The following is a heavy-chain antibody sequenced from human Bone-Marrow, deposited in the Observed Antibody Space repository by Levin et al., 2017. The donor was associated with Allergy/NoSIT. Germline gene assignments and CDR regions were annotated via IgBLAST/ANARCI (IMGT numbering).Heavy chain of an antibody. V-gene: IGHV4-31*03. J-gene: IGHJ4*02. CDR3: ARETTGYDNSGYYLDF. D-gene: IGHD3-22*01. CDR1: GGSISSGGYY. CDR2: IYYSGST. Sequence: SETLSLTCTVSGGSISSGGYYWSWIRQHPGKGLEWIGYIYYSGSTYYNPSLKSRVTISVDTSKNQFSLKLSSVTAADTAVYYCARETTGYDNSGYYLDFWGQGTLVTVSS.